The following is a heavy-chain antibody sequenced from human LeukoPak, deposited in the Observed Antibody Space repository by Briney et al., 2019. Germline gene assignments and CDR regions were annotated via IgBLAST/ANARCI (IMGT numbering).Heavy chain of an antibody. CDR3: ARHLHVGYFDY. V-gene: IGHV4-39*01. D-gene: IGHD3-16*01. J-gene: IGHJ4*02. CDR2: IYYSGGT. Sequence: SETLSLTCTVSGGSISSSSYYWGWIRQPPGKGLEWIGSIYYSGGTYYNPSLKSRVTISVDTSKNQFSLKLSSVTAADTVVYYCARHLHVGYFDYWGQGTLVTVSS. CDR1: GGSISSSSYY.